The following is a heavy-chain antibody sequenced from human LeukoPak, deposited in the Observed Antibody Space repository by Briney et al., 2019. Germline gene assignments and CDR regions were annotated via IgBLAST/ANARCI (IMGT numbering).Heavy chain of an antibody. Sequence: GGSLTLSCAASGFNFGSYGMHWVRQAPDKGLEWLAVIWYDGSEKYYADSVKGRFTISRDNAKNTLYLQVSSLTVGDTALYYCVRGGCKSTSCYDSWGQGTLVTVSS. CDR2: IWYDGSEK. CDR3: VRGGCKSTSCYDS. CDR1: GFNFGSYG. J-gene: IGHJ4*02. D-gene: IGHD2-2*01. V-gene: IGHV3-33*01.